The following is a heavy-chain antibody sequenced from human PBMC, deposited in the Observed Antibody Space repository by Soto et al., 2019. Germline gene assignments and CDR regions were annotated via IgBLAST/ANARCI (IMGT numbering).Heavy chain of an antibody. V-gene: IGHV4-61*01. D-gene: IGHD3-10*01. Sequence: PXETLSLTCTVAGCSVSSGSYYWSWIRQPPGKGLEWIGYIYYSGSTNYNPSLKSRVTISVDTSKNQFSLKLSSVTAADTAVYYCARVGYYGSGSYYNHGGFDYWGQGTLVTVSS. CDR3: ARVGYYGSGSYYNHGGFDY. CDR2: IYYSGST. J-gene: IGHJ4*02. CDR1: GCSVSSGSYY.